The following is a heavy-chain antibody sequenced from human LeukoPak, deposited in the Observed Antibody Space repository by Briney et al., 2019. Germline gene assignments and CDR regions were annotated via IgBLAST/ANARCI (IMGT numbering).Heavy chain of an antibody. D-gene: IGHD1-26*01. CDR3: ARGNDIVGDSKGIDY. CDR2: ISNDGSRK. CDR1: GFTFSRHG. V-gene: IGHV3-30*03. Sequence: GGSLRLSCAPSGFTFSRHGMHWVRQAPGKGLEWVAIISNDGSRKYYAHSVEGRFTISRDNSENTLYLEMNSLRAEDTAVYYCARGNDIVGDSKGIDYWGQGTLVTVSS. J-gene: IGHJ4*02.